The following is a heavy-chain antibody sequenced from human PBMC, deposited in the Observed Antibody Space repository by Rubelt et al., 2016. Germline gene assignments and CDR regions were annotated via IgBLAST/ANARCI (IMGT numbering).Heavy chain of an antibody. D-gene: IGHD3-3*01. Sequence: QVQLQQWGAGLLKPSETLSLTCAVYGGSFSSYYWSWIRQPPGKGLEWIGEINHSGSTNYNPSLKSRGTISVDTSKNQFSLKLSSVTAADTAVYYCARRGAIFGVVIYFDYWGQGTLVTVSS. CDR3: ARRGAIFGVVIYFDY. J-gene: IGHJ4*02. V-gene: IGHV4-34*01. CDR1: GGSFSSYY. CDR2: INHSGST.